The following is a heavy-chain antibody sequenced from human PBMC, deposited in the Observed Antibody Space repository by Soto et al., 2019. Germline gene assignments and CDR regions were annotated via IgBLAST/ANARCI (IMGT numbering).Heavy chain of an antibody. CDR1: GFTFSSYA. V-gene: IGHV3-23*01. D-gene: IGHD3-22*01. CDR3: TTEYYYDSSGYYHYDPFDY. CDR2: ITGSGDAT. J-gene: IGHJ4*02. Sequence: GGSLRLSCAASGFTFSSYAMNWVRQAPGKGLEWVSVITGSGDATYYADSVKGRFTISRDNSKNTLYLQMNSLKTEDTAVYYCTTEYYYDSSGYYHYDPFDYWGQGTQVTVSS.